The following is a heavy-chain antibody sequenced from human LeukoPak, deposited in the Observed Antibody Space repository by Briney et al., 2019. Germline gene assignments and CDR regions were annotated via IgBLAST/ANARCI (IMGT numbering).Heavy chain of an antibody. J-gene: IGHJ4*02. CDR1: GGSISSGGYS. V-gene: IGHV4-30-2*01. Sequence: SETLSLTCAVSGGSISSGGYSWSWIRQPPGKGLEWIGYIYHSGSTYYNPSLKSRVTISVDRSKNQFSLKLSSVTAADTAVYYCARAGGFNSYDSSGIYWGQGTLVTVSS. CDR2: IYHSGST. CDR3: ARAGGFNSYDSSGIY. D-gene: IGHD3-22*01.